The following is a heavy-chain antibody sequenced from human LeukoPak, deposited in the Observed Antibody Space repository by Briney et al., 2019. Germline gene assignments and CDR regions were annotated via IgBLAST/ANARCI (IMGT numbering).Heavy chain of an antibody. V-gene: IGHV3-66*01. CDR3: ARGSNWDLLDY. CDR2: IYSGGST. D-gene: IGHD1-26*01. CDR1: GFTFSSYA. Sequence: PGGSLGLSCAASGFTFSSYAMRWVRQAPGKGLEWVSTIYSGGSTYYAHSVKGRFTISRDNSKNTLYLQMNSLRADDTAVYYCARGSNWDLLDYWGQGTLVTVSS. J-gene: IGHJ4*02.